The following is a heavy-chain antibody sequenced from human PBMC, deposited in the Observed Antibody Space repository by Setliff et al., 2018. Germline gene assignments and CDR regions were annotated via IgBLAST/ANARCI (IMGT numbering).Heavy chain of an antibody. CDR2: ISGHNGDT. Sequence: GASVKVSCKTSGYPFTNYGLGWVRQAPGQGLEWMGWISGHNGDTKLAQNFQGRVTVTTDTFTNTGYMELRSLRSDDTAVYYCARDTGREYYYDSSGYQDYWGQGTLVTVSS. CDR1: GYPFTNYG. V-gene: IGHV1-18*01. D-gene: IGHD3-22*01. CDR3: ARDTGREYYYDSSGYQDY. J-gene: IGHJ4*02.